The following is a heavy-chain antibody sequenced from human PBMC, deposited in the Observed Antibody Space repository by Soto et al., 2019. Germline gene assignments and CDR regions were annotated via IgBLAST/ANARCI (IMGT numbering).Heavy chain of an antibody. V-gene: IGHV3-23*01. CDR2: ISGSAGRT. Sequence: EVQLLESGGGLVQPGGSLRLSCAASGFTFSTYPMSWVRQGPGKGLEWVSAISGSAGRTYYTDSVKGRFTISRDNSKNTRYLQMNRLRAEDTAVYYCAKAVVVVTANPLDYWGQGTLVTVSS. J-gene: IGHJ4*02. D-gene: IGHD2-21*02. CDR3: AKAVVVVTANPLDY. CDR1: GFTFSTYP.